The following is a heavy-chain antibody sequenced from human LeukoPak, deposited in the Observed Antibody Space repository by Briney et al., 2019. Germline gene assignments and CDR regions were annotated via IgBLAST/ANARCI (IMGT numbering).Heavy chain of an antibody. Sequence: GGSLRLSCAASGFTFSSYPMHWVRQAPGKGLEWVAAISGSGDRTYIADSVKGRFTISRDNSKNTLYLQMNSLRAEDTAVYYCAKDEDIVVVPAALDYWGQGTLVTVSS. J-gene: IGHJ4*02. CDR2: ISGSGDRT. D-gene: IGHD2-2*01. CDR3: AKDEDIVVVPAALDY. V-gene: IGHV3-23*01. CDR1: GFTFSSYP.